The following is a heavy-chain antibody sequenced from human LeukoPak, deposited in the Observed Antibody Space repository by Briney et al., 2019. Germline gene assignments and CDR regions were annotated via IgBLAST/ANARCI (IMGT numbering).Heavy chain of an antibody. V-gene: IGHV4-30-4*01. CDR1: GGSISSGDYC. CDR2: IYYSGST. CDR3: AREPLQYGMDV. Sequence: SQTLSLTCTVSGGSISSGDYCWSWIRQPPGKGLEWIGYIYYSGSTYYNPSLKSRVTISVDTSKNQFSLKLSSVTAADTAVYYCAREPLQYGMDVWGQGTTVTVSS. D-gene: IGHD4-11*01. J-gene: IGHJ6*02.